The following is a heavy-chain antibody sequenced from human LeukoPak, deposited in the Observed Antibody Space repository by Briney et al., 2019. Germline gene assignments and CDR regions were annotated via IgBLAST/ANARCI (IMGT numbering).Heavy chain of an antibody. J-gene: IGHJ4*02. D-gene: IGHD2-2*01. CDR3: ARMLAVVPAAIGFDY. CDR1: GFTFSTYE. Sequence: GGSLRLSCAASGFTFSTYEMTWVRQSPGKGLEWVSYISSSGSTIYYADSVKGRFTISRDNSKNTLYLQMNSLRAEDTAVYYCARMLAVVPAAIGFDYWGQGTLVTVSS. V-gene: IGHV3-48*03. CDR2: ISSSGSTI.